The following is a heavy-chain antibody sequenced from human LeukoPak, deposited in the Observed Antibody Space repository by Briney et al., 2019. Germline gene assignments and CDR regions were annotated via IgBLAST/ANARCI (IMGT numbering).Heavy chain of an antibody. CDR3: ARESPQLLYIDY. V-gene: IGHV3-7*01. CDR2: IKQDGSET. CDR1: GFTFSSYW. D-gene: IGHD2-2*01. J-gene: IGHJ4*02. Sequence: PGGSLRLSCAAPGFTFSSYWMSWVRQAPGKGLEWVANIKQDGSETYYVDSVKGRFTISRDNAKNSLYLQMNSLRAEDTAVYYCARESPQLLYIDYWGQGTLVTVSS.